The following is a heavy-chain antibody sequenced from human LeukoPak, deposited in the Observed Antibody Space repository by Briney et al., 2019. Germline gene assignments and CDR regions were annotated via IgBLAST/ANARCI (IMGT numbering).Heavy chain of an antibody. CDR1: GGSFSGYY. D-gene: IGHD3-10*01. Sequence: PSETLSLTCAAYGGSFSGYYWSWIRQPPGKGLEWIGEINHSGSTNYNPSLKSRVTISVDTTKNQFSLKLSSVTAADTAVYYCARGTMVRGVPMPYFDYWGQGTLVTVSS. V-gene: IGHV4-34*01. CDR3: ARGTMVRGVPMPYFDY. J-gene: IGHJ4*02. CDR2: INHSGST.